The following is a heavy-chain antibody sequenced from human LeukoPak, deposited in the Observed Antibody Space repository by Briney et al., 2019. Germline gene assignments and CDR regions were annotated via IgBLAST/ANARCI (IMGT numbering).Heavy chain of an antibody. J-gene: IGHJ4*02. CDR1: GFTFSSYA. CDR3: ARAPPSSSWQYYFDY. V-gene: IGHV3-30*14. CDR2: ISYDGSNK. Sequence: PGGSLRLSCAASGFTFSSYAMHWVRQAPGKGLEWVAVISYDGSNKYYADSVKGRFTISRDNSKNTLYLQMNSLRAEDTAVYYCARAPPSSSWQYYFDYWGQGTLVTASS. D-gene: IGHD6-13*01.